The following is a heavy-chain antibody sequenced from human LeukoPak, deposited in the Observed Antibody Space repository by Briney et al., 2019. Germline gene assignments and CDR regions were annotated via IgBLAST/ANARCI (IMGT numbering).Heavy chain of an antibody. Sequence: SVKVSCKASGGTFSSYAISRVRQAPGQGLEWMGRIIPIFGTANYAQKFQGRVTITTDESTSTAYMELSSLRSEDTAVYYCAREDVLRFLEWQYYFDYWGQGTLVTVSS. CDR1: GGTFSSYA. CDR3: AREDVLRFLEWQYYFDY. CDR2: IIPIFGTA. D-gene: IGHD3-3*01. J-gene: IGHJ4*02. V-gene: IGHV1-69*05.